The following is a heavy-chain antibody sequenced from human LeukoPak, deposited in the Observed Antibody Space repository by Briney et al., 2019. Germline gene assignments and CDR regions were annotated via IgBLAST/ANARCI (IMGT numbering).Heavy chain of an antibody. D-gene: IGHD2-15*01. CDR3: ARDGGPYYYYYMDV. CDR1: GGSTSSYY. V-gene: IGHV4-59*01. CDR2: IYYSGST. J-gene: IGHJ6*03. Sequence: SETLSLTCTVSGGSTSSYYWSWIRQPPGKGLEWIGYIYYSGSTNYNPSLKSRVTISVDTSKNQFSLKLSSVTAADTAVYYCARDGGPYYYYYMDVWGKGTTVTVSS.